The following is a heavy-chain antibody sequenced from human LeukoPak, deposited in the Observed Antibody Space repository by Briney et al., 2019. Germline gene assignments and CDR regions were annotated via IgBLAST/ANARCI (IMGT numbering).Heavy chain of an antibody. J-gene: IGHJ4*02. CDR2: ISSSSYSAK. V-gene: IGHV3-48*01. Sequence: PGXSLRLSCAASGFTFSSYSMNWVRQAPGKVLELFSYISSSSYSAKYYADSVKRRFTVSRDNAKNSLYLQMNSLRAEDTAVYYCARDHPNDYWGQGTLVTVSS. CDR1: GFTFSSYS. CDR3: ARDHPNDY.